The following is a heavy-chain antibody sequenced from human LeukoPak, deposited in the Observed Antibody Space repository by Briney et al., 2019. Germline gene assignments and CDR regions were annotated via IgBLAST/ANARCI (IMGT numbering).Heavy chain of an antibody. CDR1: GGSIRSTNYY. J-gene: IGHJ4*02. D-gene: IGHD1-26*01. V-gene: IGHV4-31*03. Sequence: PSQTLSLTCTVSGGSIRSTNYYWSWIRQDPAKGLEWIGYIYHSGSTYYNTALKSRVTISLDTSKNQFSLKLRSVTAADTAVYYCARANSGSYDYWGQGTLVTVSS. CDR2: IYHSGST. CDR3: ARANSGSYDY.